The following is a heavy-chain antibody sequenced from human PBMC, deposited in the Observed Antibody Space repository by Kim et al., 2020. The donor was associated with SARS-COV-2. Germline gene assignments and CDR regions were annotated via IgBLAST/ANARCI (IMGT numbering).Heavy chain of an antibody. CDR2: ISAYNGNT. Sequence: ASVKVSCKASGYTFTSYGISWVRQAPGQGLEWMGWISAYNGNTNYAQKLQGRVTMTTDTSTSTAYMELRSLRSDDTAVYYCARDLRYFDWLLHKGPEYFQHWGQGTLVTVSS. D-gene: IGHD3-9*01. CDR1: GYTFTSYG. CDR3: ARDLRYFDWLLHKGPEYFQH. J-gene: IGHJ1*01. V-gene: IGHV1-18*01.